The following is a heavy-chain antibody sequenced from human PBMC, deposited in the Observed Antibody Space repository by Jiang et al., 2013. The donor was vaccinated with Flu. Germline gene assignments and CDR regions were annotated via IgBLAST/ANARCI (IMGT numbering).Heavy chain of an antibody. V-gene: IGHV1-3*01. CDR3: ARDQVTMVRGVKTHYYYYGMDV. Sequence: SGAEVKKPGASVKVSCKASGYTFTSYAMHWVRQAPGQRLEWMGWINAGNGNTKYSQKFQGRVTITRDTSASTAYMELSSLRSEDTAVYYCARDQVTMVRGVKTHYYYYGMDVWGQGTTVTVSS. D-gene: IGHD3-10*01. CDR2: INAGNGNT. CDR1: GYTFTSYA. J-gene: IGHJ6*02.